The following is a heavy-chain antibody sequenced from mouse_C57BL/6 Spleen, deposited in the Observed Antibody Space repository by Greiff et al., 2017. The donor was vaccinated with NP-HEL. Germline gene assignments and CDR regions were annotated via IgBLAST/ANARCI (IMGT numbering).Heavy chain of an antibody. CDR3: ARSDSGSLLLGY. CDR1: GYTFTSYW. CDR2: IDPSDSAT. Sequence: QVQLQQPGAELVRPGSSVKLSCKASGYTFTSYWMHWVKQRPIQGLEWIGNIDPSDSATHYNQKFKDKATLTVDKSSSTAYMQLSSLTSEDSAVYYCARSDSGSLLLGYWGQGTTLTVSS. V-gene: IGHV1-52*01. D-gene: IGHD1-1*01. J-gene: IGHJ2*01.